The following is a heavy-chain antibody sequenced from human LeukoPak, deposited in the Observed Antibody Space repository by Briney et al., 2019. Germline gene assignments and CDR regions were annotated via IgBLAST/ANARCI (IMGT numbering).Heavy chain of an antibody. CDR2: INSDGSTT. Sequence: GGSLRLSCAASRFSFSRYWMHWVRQVPGKGLVWVSRINSDGSTTNYADSVKGRFTISRDNAKNSLYLQMNSLRVEDTAVYYCARGVGVDYWGQGTLVTVSS. J-gene: IGHJ4*02. CDR1: RFSFSRYW. CDR3: ARGVGVDY. D-gene: IGHD3-16*01. V-gene: IGHV3-74*01.